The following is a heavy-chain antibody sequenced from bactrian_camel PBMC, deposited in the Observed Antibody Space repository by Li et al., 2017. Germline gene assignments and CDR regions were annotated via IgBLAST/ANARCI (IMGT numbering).Heavy chain of an antibody. J-gene: IGHJ4*01. CDR3: AVYGGLRRICPRLDLFDSGHVPY. CDR2: SDNDETT. Sequence: HVQLVESGGGSVQAGGSLRLSCAISGEISNYKCMAWFRQVPGKEREGIAFSDNDETTFYADSVKGRFTVSQDLFKNTVYLQMNSLTPEDTAMYSCAVYGGLRRICPRLDLFDSGHVPYRGQGTQVTVS. V-gene: IGHV3S53*01. CDR1: GEISNYKC. D-gene: IGHD3*01.